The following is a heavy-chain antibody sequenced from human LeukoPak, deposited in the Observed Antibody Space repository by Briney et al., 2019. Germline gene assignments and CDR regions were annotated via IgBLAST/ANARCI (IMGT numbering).Heavy chain of an antibody. CDR1: GGSISSYY. V-gene: IGHV4-59*12. J-gene: IGHJ5*02. CDR2: IYYSGST. Sequence: SETLSLTCTVSGGSISSYYWSWIRQPPGKGLEWIGYIYYSGSTNYNPSLKSRVTISVDTSKNQFSLKLSSVTAADTAVYYCAREYYDFWSGWFDPWGQGTLVTVSS. CDR3: AREYYDFWSGWFDP. D-gene: IGHD3-3*01.